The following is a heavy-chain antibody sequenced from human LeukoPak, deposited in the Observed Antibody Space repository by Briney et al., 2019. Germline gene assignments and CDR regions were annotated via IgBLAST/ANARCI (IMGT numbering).Heavy chain of an antibody. D-gene: IGHD3-10*01. CDR2: IYDNGGT. CDR3: ARIGSGNYYWFDP. CDR1: GASMSSFY. J-gene: IGHJ5*02. V-gene: IGHV4-59*01. Sequence: SETLSLTCTVSGASMSSFYWSWIRQPPGKRLEWIGYIYDNGGTNYNPSFESRVTISVDTSKNQFSLKLKSVTAADTAVYYCARIGSGNYYWFDPWGQGTLDTVSS.